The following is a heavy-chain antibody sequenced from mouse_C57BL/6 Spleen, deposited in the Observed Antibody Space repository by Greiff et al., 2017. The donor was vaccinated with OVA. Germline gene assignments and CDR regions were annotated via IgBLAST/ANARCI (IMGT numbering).Heavy chain of an antibody. CDR1: GYSFTDYN. CDR3: ARGEYGYDDWYFDV. D-gene: IGHD2-2*01. J-gene: IGHJ1*03. Sequence: VQLKQSGPELVKPGASVKISCKASGYSFTDYNMNWVKQSNGKSLEWIGVINPNYGTTSYNQKFKGKATLTVDPSSSTAYMQLNSLTSEDSAVYYCARGEYGYDDWYFDVWGTGTTVTVSS. V-gene: IGHV1-39*01. CDR2: INPNYGTT.